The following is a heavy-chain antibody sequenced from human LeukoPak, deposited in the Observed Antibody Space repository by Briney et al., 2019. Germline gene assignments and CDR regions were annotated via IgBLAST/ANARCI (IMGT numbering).Heavy chain of an antibody. CDR1: GESISSFY. CDR3: ARDVVAAVGTFDY. J-gene: IGHJ4*02. V-gene: IGHV4-4*07. D-gene: IGHD6-13*01. CDR2: IYSSGST. Sequence: SETLSLTCTVSGESISSFYWSWIRHPAGKGLEWIGHIYSSGSTNYNPSLKSRVTMSVDTSKNQFSLKPSSVTAADTAVYYCARDVVAAVGTFDYWGQGTLVTVSS.